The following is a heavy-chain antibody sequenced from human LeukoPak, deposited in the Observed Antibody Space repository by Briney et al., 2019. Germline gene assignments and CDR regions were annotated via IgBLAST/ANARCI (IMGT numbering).Heavy chain of an antibody. CDR1: GGSISSYY. J-gene: IGHJ5*02. Sequence: SETLSLTCTVSGGSISSYYWSWVRQSPGHGLEWIGYIFTSGWTDYNPSLKSRVTMSVDTSKNQLSMELRFLTAADTAVYYCATSHDVKTAPYDLWGQGTLVTVSS. D-gene: IGHD2-21*01. V-gene: IGHV4-4*09. CDR2: IFTSGWT. CDR3: ATSHDVKTAPYDL.